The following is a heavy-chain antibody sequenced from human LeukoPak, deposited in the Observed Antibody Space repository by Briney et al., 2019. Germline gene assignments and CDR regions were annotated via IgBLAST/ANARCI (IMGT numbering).Heavy chain of an antibody. J-gene: IGHJ4*02. CDR2: IYHSGST. CDR3: ARSPNSSGWYTY. D-gene: IGHD6-19*01. Sequence: SSETLSLTCAVSGGSISSGGYSWSWIRQPPGKGLEWIGYIYHSGSTYYNPSLKSRVTISLDTSKNQFSLKLSSVTAADTAVYYCARSPNSSGWYTYWGQGTLVTVSS. CDR1: GGSISSGGYS. V-gene: IGHV4-30-2*02.